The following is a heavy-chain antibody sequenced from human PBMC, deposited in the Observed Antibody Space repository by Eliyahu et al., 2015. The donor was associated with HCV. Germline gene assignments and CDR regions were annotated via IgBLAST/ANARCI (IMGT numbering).Heavy chain of an antibody. CDR1: GFTFXDXY. CDR3: ARTVAGAVYYYYYGMDV. D-gene: IGHD7-27*01. J-gene: IGHJ6*02. V-gene: IGHV3-11*01. CDR2: ISTTGSIV. Sequence: QVQLVESGGGLVKPGGSRRLACAASGFTFXDXYMTWDPPTPGTGVEWISFISTTGSIVYYADSVKGRFTISRDNAKNSLYLQMNSLRAEDTAVYYCARTVAGAVYYYYYGMDVWGQGTTVTVSS.